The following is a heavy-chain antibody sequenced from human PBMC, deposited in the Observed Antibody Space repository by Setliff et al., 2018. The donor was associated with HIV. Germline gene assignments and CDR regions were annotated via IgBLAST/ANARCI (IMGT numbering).Heavy chain of an antibody. V-gene: IGHV1-18*01. J-gene: IGHJ4*02. CDR2: ISAYNGNT. CDR3: AREHDSLTGYSFDF. D-gene: IGHD3-9*01. CDR1: GYTFTNYG. Sequence: ASVKVSCKASGYTFTNYGISWVRQAPGQGLEWTGWISAYNGNTNYAQKLQGRVTMTTDTSTSTAYMELRSLRSDDTAVYYCAREHDSLTGYSFDFWGQGTLVTVSS.